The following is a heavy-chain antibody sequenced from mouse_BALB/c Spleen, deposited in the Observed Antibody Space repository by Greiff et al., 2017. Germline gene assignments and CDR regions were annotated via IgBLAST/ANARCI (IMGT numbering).Heavy chain of an antibody. CDR2: IYPGDGDT. Sequence: LVESGPELVRPGSSVKISCKASGYAFSSYWMNWVKQRPGQGLEWIGQIYPGDGDTNYNGKFKGKATLTADKSSSTAYMQLSSLTSEDSAVYFCARSLYYYGSSYLYYFDYWGQGTTLTVSS. D-gene: IGHD1-1*01. V-gene: IGHV1-80*01. CDR1: GYAFSSYW. J-gene: IGHJ2*01. CDR3: ARSLYYYGSSYLYYFDY.